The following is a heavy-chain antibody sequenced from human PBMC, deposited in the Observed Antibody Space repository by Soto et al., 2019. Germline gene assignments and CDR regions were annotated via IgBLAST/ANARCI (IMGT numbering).Heavy chain of an antibody. J-gene: IGHJ6*02. CDR2: ISYDGSNK. CDR1: GFTFSTSA. V-gene: IGHV3-30-3*01. Sequence: QVQLVESGGGVVQPGRSLRLSCAASGFTFSTSAMHWVRQAPGKGLEWVAAISYDGSNKYYADSVKGRFTISRDNSKNTLYLQMNSLRAEDTAVYYCAREKIAAAGTGRLRYYYGMDVWGQGTTVTVSS. CDR3: AREKIAAAGTGRLRYYYGMDV. D-gene: IGHD6-13*01.